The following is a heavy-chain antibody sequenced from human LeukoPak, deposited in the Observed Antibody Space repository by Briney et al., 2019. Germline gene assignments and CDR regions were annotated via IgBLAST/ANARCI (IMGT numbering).Heavy chain of an antibody. CDR3: AREEKRITIFGVADAFDI. Sequence: ASVKVSCKASGYTFTSYGTSWVRQAPGQGLEWMGWISAYNGNTNYAQKLQGRVTMTTDTSTSTAYMELRSLRSDDTAVYYCAREEKRITIFGVADAFDIWGQGTMVTVSS. CDR2: ISAYNGNT. CDR1: GYTFTSYG. V-gene: IGHV1-18*01. D-gene: IGHD3-3*01. J-gene: IGHJ3*02.